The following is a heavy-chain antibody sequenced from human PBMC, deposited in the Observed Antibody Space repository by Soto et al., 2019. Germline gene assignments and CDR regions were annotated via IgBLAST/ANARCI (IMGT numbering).Heavy chain of an antibody. CDR2: INTNTDGGTT. D-gene: IGHD3-22*01. V-gene: IGHV3-15*07. CDR1: GFTFSNAW. Sequence: PGGSLRLSCAASGFTFSNAWMNWVRQAPGKGLEWVGRINTNTDGGTTDYAAPVKGRFTISRDDSKNTLYLQMNSLKTEDTAVYYCTTDPYYYDRSDPDAFDIWGQGTMVTVSS. CDR3: TTDPYYYDRSDPDAFDI. J-gene: IGHJ3*02.